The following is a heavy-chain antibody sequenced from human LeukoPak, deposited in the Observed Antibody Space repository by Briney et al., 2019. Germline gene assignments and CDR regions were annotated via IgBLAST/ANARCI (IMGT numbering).Heavy chain of an antibody. CDR2: ISYDGSNK. V-gene: IGHV3-30*04. Sequence: GRSLRLSCAASGFTFSSYAMHWVRQAPGKGLEWVAVISYDGSNKYYADSVKGRFTISRDNSKNTLYLQMNSLRAEDTAVYYCASSMVRGVTYYYYGTDVWGKGTTVTVSS. D-gene: IGHD3-10*01. CDR1: GFTFSSYA. J-gene: IGHJ6*04. CDR3: ASSMVRGVTYYYYGTDV.